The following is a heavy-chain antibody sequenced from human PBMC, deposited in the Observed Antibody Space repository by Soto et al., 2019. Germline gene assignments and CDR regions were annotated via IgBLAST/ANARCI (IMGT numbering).Heavy chain of an antibody. CDR3: ARDSRMDTVTTWDY. Sequence: QVQLVQSGAEVKKPGSSVKVSCKASGGTFSSYTISWVRQAPGQGLEWMGRIIPILGIANYAQKFQGRVTITEDKPHTTAYKELSSLRSEDTAVYYCARDSRMDTVTTWDYWGQGTLVTVSS. CDR1: GGTFSSYT. J-gene: IGHJ4*02. V-gene: IGHV1-69*08. CDR2: IIPILGIA. D-gene: IGHD4-4*01.